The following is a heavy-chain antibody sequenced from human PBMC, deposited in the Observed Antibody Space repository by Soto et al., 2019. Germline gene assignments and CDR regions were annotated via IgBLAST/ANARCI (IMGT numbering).Heavy chain of an antibody. CDR1: GGSISSGGTGSY. CDR3: ASGHDAYKVRY. V-gene: IGHV4-31*03. CDR2: IYHTGNT. Sequence: PSETLSLTRTVSGGSISSGGTGSYWTWIRQLPGKGLEWIGYIYHTGNTYYNPSLKSRPTISIDTSENQFSLKLTSVTAADTAVYFCASGHDAYKVRYWGRGTLVT. D-gene: IGHD1-1*01. J-gene: IGHJ4*02.